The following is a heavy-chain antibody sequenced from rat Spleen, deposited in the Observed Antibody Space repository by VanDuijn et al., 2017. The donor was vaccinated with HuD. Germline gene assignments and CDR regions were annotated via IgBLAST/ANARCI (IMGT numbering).Heavy chain of an antibody. CDR3: AALDYGASDY. V-gene: IGHV5-54*01. Sequence: EVKLVESGGGLAQPGNSLTLSCVASGFTFTNYGMHWVRQAPRKGLEWIAMIFYDSSKIYYADTVKGRFTVSRDNSKNTLYLEVNSLRSEDSAMYYCAALDYGASDYWGQGVMVTVSS. D-gene: IGHD1-11*01. CDR1: GFTFTNYG. CDR2: IFYDSSKI. J-gene: IGHJ2*01.